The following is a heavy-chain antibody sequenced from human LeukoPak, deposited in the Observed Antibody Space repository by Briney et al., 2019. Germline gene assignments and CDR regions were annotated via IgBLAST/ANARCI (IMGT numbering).Heavy chain of an antibody. J-gene: IGHJ4*02. D-gene: IGHD3-22*01. V-gene: IGHV1-18*01. CDR1: GYTFTNYG. CDR2: ISAYNGHT. CDR3: ATDYYYDSSGSYYTVDY. Sequence: ASVKVSCKASGYTFTNYGISWVRQAPGQGLEWMGWISAYNGHTKYAQKVQGRVTMTRDTSTGTAYMELRSLRSDDTAVYYCATDYYYDSSGSYYTVDYWGQGTLVTVSS.